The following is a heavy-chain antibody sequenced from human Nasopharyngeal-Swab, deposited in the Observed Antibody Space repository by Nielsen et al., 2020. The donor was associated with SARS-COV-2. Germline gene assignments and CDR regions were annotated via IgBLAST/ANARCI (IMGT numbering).Heavy chain of an antibody. V-gene: IGHV1-69*06. D-gene: IGHD3-22*01. CDR2: IIPIFGTA. Sequence: WVRQAPGQGLEWMGGIIPIFGTANYAQKFQGRVTITADKSTSTAYMELSSLISEDTAVYYCARDENYYDSSGYYLVRAAFDIWGQGTMVTVSS. CDR3: ARDENYYDSSGYYLVRAAFDI. J-gene: IGHJ3*02.